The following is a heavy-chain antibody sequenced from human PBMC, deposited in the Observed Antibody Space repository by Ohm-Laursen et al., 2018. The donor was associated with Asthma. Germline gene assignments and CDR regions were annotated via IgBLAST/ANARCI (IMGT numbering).Heavy chain of an antibody. J-gene: IGHJ3*01. Sequence: EASVKVSCKASGYTFTSYGITWVRQAPGQRLEWMGWINAGNGNTEYSQKFQGRVTITRDTSASTAYMEVSSLKSEDTATYYCARTQTTLTFDAYAFWGQGTVVTVSS. CDR2: INAGNGNT. CDR1: GYTFTSYG. CDR3: ARTQTTLTFDAYAF. D-gene: IGHD1-1*01. V-gene: IGHV1-3*01.